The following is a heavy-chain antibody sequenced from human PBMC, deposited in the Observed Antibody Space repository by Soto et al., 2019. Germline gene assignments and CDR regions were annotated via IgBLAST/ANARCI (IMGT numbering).Heavy chain of an antibody. CDR3: ARVVQHCSSTSCPGGFDP. Sequence: PGESLKISCKGSGYSFTSYWISWVRQMPGKGLEWMGRIDPSDSYTNYSPSFQGHVTISADKSISTAYLQWSSLKASDTAMYYCARVVQHCSSTSCPGGFDPWGQGTLVTVSS. CDR2: IDPSDSYT. J-gene: IGHJ5*02. V-gene: IGHV5-10-1*01. CDR1: GYSFTSYW. D-gene: IGHD2-2*01.